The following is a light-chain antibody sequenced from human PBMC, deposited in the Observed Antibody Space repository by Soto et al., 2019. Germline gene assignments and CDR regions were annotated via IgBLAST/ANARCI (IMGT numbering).Light chain of an antibody. CDR2: GTS. Sequence: DIQMTQSPSSLSASVGDRVTITCRPSQSISSYLNWYQQKPGKAPKLLIYGTSSLQSGVPSRFSGSGSGTDFTLTISSLQPEDFATYYCQQSYSTPYTFGQGTKLEIK. V-gene: IGKV1-39*01. CDR3: QQSYSTPYT. J-gene: IGKJ2*01. CDR1: QSISSY.